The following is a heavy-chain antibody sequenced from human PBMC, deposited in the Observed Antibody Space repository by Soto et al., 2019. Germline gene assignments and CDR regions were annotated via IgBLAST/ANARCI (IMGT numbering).Heavy chain of an antibody. J-gene: IGHJ6*02. CDR3: ARGGYYDSSGSRNYHYYGMDV. CDR2: ISPYNDDT. Sequence: QAQLVQSGAEVKKPGASVKVSCKASGYTFSSYGISWVRQAPGQGLEWLGWISPYNDDTNYARKRQGRVTMTTDTSTRTAYMDLRSLRSDDTAVYFCARGGYYDSSGSRNYHYYGMDVWGQGTTVTVSS. CDR1: GYTFSSYG. V-gene: IGHV1-18*01. D-gene: IGHD3-22*01.